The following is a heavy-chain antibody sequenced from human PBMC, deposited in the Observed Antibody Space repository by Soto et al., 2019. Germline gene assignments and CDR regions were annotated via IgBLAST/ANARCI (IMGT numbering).Heavy chain of an antibody. J-gene: IGHJ6*02. D-gene: IGHD2-21*02. CDR3: ARIAYCGGDCYSMSDGMDV. CDR1: GLTFSSYS. CDR2: ISSSSRYI. Sequence: EVQLVESGGGLVKPGGSLRLSCAASGLTFSSYSMNWVRQAPGKGLEWVSSISSSSRYIYYADSVKGRFTISRDNAKNSLYLQMNSLRAEDTAVYYCARIAYCGGDCYSMSDGMDVWGQGTTVTGSS. V-gene: IGHV3-21*01.